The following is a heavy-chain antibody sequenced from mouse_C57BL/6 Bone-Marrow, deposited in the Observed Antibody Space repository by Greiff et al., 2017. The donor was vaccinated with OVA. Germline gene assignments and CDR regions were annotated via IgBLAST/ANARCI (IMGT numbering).Heavy chain of an antibody. CDR1: GYTFTSYW. D-gene: IGHD1-1*01. J-gene: IGHJ4*01. CDR2: IYPGSGST. Sequence: VQLQQPGAELVKPGASVKMSCKASGYTFTSYWITWVKQRPGQGLEWIGDIYPGSGSTNYNEKFKSKATLTVATSSSTAYMQLSSLTSEDSAVYYCARLTVYAMDYWGQGTSVTVSS. CDR3: ARLTVYAMDY. V-gene: IGHV1-55*01.